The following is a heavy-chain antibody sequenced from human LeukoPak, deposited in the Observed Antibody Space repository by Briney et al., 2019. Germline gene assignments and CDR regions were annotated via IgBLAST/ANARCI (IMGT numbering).Heavy chain of an antibody. CDR2: ISGSGVT. J-gene: IGHJ4*02. CDR1: GFTFSDYY. D-gene: IGHD7-27*01. Sequence: GGSLRLSCAASGFTFSDYYMTWVRQAPGKGLEWVSGISGSGVTDYADSVKGRFTISRDNSKNTLYLQMNSLRAEDTAVYYCAKDLNWGGRWGQGTLVTVSS. V-gene: IGHV3-23*01. CDR3: AKDLNWGGR.